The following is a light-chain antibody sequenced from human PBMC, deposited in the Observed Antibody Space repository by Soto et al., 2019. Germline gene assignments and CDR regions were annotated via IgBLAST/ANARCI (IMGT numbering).Light chain of an antibody. J-gene: IGLJ2*01. CDR1: SSDVGEENY. V-gene: IGLV2-14*01. CDR3: SSYSSSITVL. Sequence: QSALTQPPSASGSPGQSVTITCSGTSSDVGEENYVSWYQQHPGKVPKLMIYEVSNRPSGVSNRFSGSKSGNTASLTISGLQAEDEADYYCSSYSSSITVLFGGGTKLTVL. CDR2: EVS.